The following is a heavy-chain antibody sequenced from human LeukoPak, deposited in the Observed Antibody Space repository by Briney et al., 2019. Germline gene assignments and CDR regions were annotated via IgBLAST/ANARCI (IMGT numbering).Heavy chain of an antibody. D-gene: IGHD6-13*01. J-gene: IGHJ4*02. CDR3: ARQGVAAVGRMTL. CDR1: GDSISNTNYY. CDR2: ILYIAST. Sequence: SETLSLTCAVSGDSISNTNYYWGWIRQPPGKGLEWIGSILYIASTYSNPSLKSRVTISVDTSKNHFSLKLSSVTAADTAVYYCARQGVAAVGRMTLWGQGTLVTVSS. V-gene: IGHV4-39*01.